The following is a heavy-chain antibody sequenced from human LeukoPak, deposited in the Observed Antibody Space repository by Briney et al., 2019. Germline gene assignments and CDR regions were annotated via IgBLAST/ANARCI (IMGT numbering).Heavy chain of an antibody. J-gene: IGHJ4*02. CDR3: AKDPGYESSSTSQGGDY. V-gene: IGHV3-23*01. D-gene: IGHD2-2*01. Sequence: GGSLRLSCGASGFTFSSYGISWVRQAPGKGLEWVSAISGSGGRTYYADSVKGRFTISRDNSKNTLYLQMNSLRAEDTAVYYCAKDPGYESSSTSQGGDYWGQGTLVTVSS. CDR2: ISGSGGRT. CDR1: GFTFSSYG.